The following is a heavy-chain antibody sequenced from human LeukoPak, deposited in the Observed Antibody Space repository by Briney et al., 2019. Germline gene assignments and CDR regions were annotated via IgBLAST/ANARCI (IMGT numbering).Heavy chain of an antibody. CDR2: IRPNGDRT. CDR1: GIIFGSHG. CDR3: ARAYDKAYDY. J-gene: IGHJ4*02. Sequence: GGSLRLFCAASGIIFGSHGMAWVRQAPGKGLEWVSSIRPNGDRTFYADFVKGRFTISRDNSKNTVSLHMNSLRAEDSAIYRCARAYDKAYDYWGQGTLVTVSS. V-gene: IGHV3-23*01. D-gene: IGHD2-21*01.